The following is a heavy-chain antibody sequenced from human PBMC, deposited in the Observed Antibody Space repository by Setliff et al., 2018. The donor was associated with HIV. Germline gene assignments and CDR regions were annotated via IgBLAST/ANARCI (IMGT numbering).Heavy chain of an antibody. CDR3: AKEGTMVTTGVAFDI. CDR2: IGYDGSNK. Sequence: PGGSLRLSCAASGLTFSNYGMHWVRQAPGKGLEWVTFIGYDGSNKYYADSVKGRFTISRDKSKNTLYLQMNSLRAEDTAVYYCAKEGTMVTTGVAFDIWGQGTMVTVSS. V-gene: IGHV3-30*02. D-gene: IGHD4-17*01. CDR1: GLTFSNYG. J-gene: IGHJ3*02.